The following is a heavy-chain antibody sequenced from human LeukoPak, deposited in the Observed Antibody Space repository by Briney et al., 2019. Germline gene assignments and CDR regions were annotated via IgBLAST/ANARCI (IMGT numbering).Heavy chain of an antibody. J-gene: IGHJ4*02. CDR2: VYYSGRT. CDR3: ARLPFCDY. Sequence: KPSETLSLTCTVSGGSFSGTSYYWGWIRQPPGKGLEWIGTVYYSGRTFYNPSLESRLTISVDTSKNQFSLKLTSVTAADTAVCYCARLPFCDYWGQGTLVIVSS. V-gene: IGHV4-39*01. CDR1: GGSFSGTSYY.